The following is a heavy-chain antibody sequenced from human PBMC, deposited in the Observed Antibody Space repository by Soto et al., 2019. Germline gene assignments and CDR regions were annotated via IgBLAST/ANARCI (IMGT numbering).Heavy chain of an antibody. V-gene: IGHV1-2*02. CDR2: INPNSGGT. CDR3: ARVLCSSSSCYKRGFDF. CDR1: GYTFTGYY. D-gene: IGHD2-2*02. J-gene: IGHJ4*02. Sequence: ASVKVSCKASGYTFTGYYMHWVRQAPGQGLEWMGWINPNSGGTNYAQKFQGRVTMTRDTSISTAYMELSRLRSDDTAIYFCARVLCSSSSCYKRGFDFWGQGTLVTVSS.